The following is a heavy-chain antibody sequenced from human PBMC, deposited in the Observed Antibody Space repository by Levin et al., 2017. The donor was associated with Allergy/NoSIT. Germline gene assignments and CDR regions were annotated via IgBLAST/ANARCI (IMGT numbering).Heavy chain of an antibody. J-gene: IGHJ4*02. V-gene: IGHV3-23*01. CDR2: ISDSGGGT. CDR1: GFTFNNYA. D-gene: IGHD3-9*01. Sequence: GESLKISCAASGFTFNNYAMSWVRQAPGKGLEWVSAISDSGGGTYYADSVKGRFSVSRDNSKNTLYLQMNSLRVEDTAVYYCAKNKGSPTYYEILTGRGVFDYWGQGTLVTVSS. CDR3: AKNKGSPTYYEILTGRGVFDY.